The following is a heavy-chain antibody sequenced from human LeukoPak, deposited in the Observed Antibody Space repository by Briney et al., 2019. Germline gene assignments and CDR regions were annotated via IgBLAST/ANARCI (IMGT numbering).Heavy chain of an antibody. Sequence: SVKVSCKASGYTFTSYGISWVRQAPGQGLEWLGGIIPLFGTPDYAQKFQDRLTITADKSTSTAYMELSSLRSEDTAVYYCASATLRCSGGSCYEMDVWGKGTTVTVSS. V-gene: IGHV1-69*06. J-gene: IGHJ6*04. CDR3: ASATLRCSGGSCYEMDV. CDR2: IIPLFGTP. D-gene: IGHD2-15*01. CDR1: GYTFTSYG.